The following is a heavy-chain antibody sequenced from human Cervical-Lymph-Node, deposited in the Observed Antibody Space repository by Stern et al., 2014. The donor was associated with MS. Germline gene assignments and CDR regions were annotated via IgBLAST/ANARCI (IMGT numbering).Heavy chain of an antibody. Sequence: VQLVESGAEVKKPGASVKVSCKASGYTFTSYAMHWVRQAPGQRLEWMGWINVGNGNTKYSQNFQGRVTITRDTSASTVNMELSSLRSEDTAVYYCARRVTATEIDYWGQGTLVTVSS. CDR1: GYTFTSYA. V-gene: IGHV1-3*01. CDR2: INVGNGNT. J-gene: IGHJ4*02. CDR3: ARRVTATEIDY. D-gene: IGHD1-14*01.